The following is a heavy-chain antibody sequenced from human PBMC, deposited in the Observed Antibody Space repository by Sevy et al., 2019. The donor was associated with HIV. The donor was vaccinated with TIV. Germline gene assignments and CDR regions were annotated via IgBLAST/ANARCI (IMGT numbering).Heavy chain of an antibody. Sequence: SETLSLTCVVSGYSISSGYYWGWIRQPPGKGLEWIGSISHSGSTYYNPSLKSRVTISVDTSKNQFSLKLGFVTAADTAVYYCARVWSGSTYYYYYGLDVWGQGTTVTVSS. CDR3: ARVWSGSTYYYYYGLDV. CDR1: GYSISSGYY. CDR2: ISHSGST. J-gene: IGHJ6*02. V-gene: IGHV4-38-2*01. D-gene: IGHD1-26*01.